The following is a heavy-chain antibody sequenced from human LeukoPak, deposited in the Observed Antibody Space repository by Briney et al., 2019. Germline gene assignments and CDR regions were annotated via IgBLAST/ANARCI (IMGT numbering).Heavy chain of an antibody. V-gene: IGHV3-30*04. Sequence: GGSLRLSCAASGFTFSSYAMHWVRQAPGKGLEWVAVISSDGSNKYYADSVKGRFTISRDNSKNTLYLQMNSLRAGDTAVYYCAKDAVGGILYYFDYWGHGTLVTVSS. J-gene: IGHJ4*01. CDR2: ISSDGSNK. CDR1: GFTFSSYA. CDR3: AKDAVGGILYYFDY. D-gene: IGHD1-26*01.